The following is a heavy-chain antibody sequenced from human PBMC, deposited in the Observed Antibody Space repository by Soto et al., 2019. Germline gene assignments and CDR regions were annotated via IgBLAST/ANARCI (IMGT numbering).Heavy chain of an antibody. J-gene: IGHJ4*02. V-gene: IGHV4-31*03. CDR3: ARAALAPTTVTTNYFDY. CDR2: IYYSGST. D-gene: IGHD4-17*01. CDR1: GGSIGSGGYY. Sequence: PSETLSLTCTVSGGSIGSGGYYWSWIRQHPGKGLEWIGYIYYSGSTYYNPSLKSRVTISVDTSKNQFSLKLSSVTAADTAVYYCARAALAPTTVTTNYFDYWGQGTLVTVS.